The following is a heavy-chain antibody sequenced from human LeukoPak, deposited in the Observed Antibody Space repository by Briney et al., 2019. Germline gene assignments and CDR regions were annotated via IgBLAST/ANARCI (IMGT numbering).Heavy chain of an antibody. CDR2: IGASGGST. CDR1: GFTFSSYA. V-gene: IGHV3-23*01. J-gene: IGHJ4*02. CDR3: AKAEGYDILTGLDY. D-gene: IGHD3-9*01. Sequence: GGSLRLFCATSGFTFSSYAMSWVRQAPAKGLEWVSGIGASGGSTYYADSVKGRFTISRDNSKNTLYLQMNSLRTEDTAVYYCAKAEGYDILTGLDYWGQGTLVTVSS.